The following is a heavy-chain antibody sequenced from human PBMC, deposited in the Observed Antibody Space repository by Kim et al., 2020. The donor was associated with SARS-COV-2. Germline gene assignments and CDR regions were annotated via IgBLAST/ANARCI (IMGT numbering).Heavy chain of an antibody. CDR2: IIPILGIA. Sequence: SVKVSCKASGGTFSSYAISWVRQAPGQGLEWMGRIIPILGIANYAQKFQGRVTITADKSTSTAYMELSSLRSEDTAVYYCARDKQWLVQDKVVVYGMDVWGQGTTVTVSS. J-gene: IGHJ6*02. CDR3: ARDKQWLVQDKVVVYGMDV. CDR1: GGTFSSYA. V-gene: IGHV1-69*04. D-gene: IGHD6-19*01.